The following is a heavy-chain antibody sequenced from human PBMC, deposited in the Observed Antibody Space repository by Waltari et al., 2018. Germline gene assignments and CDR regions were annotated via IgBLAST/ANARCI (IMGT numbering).Heavy chain of an antibody. Sequence: QVQLQESGPGLVKPSETLSLTCTVSTVPTSSHCWSWIRQPPGKGLEWIGYVYSGTNPTYNPSLKGRVTMSVDTSTNQFSLKLTSVTAADTAVYYCARLRRWDQRTAAWYFDYWGPGTLVTVSS. CDR3: ARLRRWDQRTAAWYFDY. V-gene: IGHV4-4*09. CDR1: TVPTSSHC. D-gene: IGHD1-26*01. J-gene: IGHJ4*02. CDR2: VYSGTNP.